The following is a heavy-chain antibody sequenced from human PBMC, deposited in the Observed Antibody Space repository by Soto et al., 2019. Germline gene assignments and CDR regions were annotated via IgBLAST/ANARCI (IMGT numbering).Heavy chain of an antibody. V-gene: IGHV3-53*01. D-gene: IGHD3-10*01. CDR3: ARAISAGFGEPWLDP. J-gene: IGHJ5*02. Sequence: GGSLRLSCAASGFSVSSNYMTWVRQAPGKGLEWVSIIYSDGRTNYADSVKGRFTISRDNSKNTVYLQMTSLSADDTAVYYCARAISAGFGEPWLDPWGQGTLVPSPQ. CDR1: GFSVSSNY. CDR2: IYSDGRT.